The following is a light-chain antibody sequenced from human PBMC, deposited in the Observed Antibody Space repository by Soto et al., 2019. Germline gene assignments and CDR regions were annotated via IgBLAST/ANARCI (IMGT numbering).Light chain of an antibody. CDR1: SGHTTYA. V-gene: IGLV4-69*01. CDR2: LNSDGSH. Sequence: QLVLTQSPSASASLGASVKLTCTLSSGHTTYAIAWYQQQPKKGPRYLIKLNSDGSHTKGDGIPDRLSGSSSGAERYLSISSLQSEDEADYYCQTWGTGIVFGGGTKLTVL. CDR3: QTWGTGIV. J-gene: IGLJ2*01.